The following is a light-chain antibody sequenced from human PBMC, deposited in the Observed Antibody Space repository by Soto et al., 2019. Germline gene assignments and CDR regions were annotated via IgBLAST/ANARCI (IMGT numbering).Light chain of an antibody. CDR3: QQYGSSSWT. Sequence: EIVMTQSPATLSVSPGERATLSCRASQTLSSRHLAWYQQKPGQAPRLLIYGASSRATGIPDRFSGSGSGTDFTLTISRLEPEDFAVYYCQQYGSSSWTFGQGTTVDIK. CDR1: QTLSSRH. V-gene: IGKV3-20*01. J-gene: IGKJ1*01. CDR2: GAS.